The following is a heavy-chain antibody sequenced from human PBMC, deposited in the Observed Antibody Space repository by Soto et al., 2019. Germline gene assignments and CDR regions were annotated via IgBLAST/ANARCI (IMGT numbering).Heavy chain of an antibody. V-gene: IGHV3-21*01. CDR2: ISSSGYI. J-gene: IGHJ6*02. CDR3: ARDCSAGSCNHGMDV. CDR1: GFNFNSYT. Sequence: GGSLRLSCAASGFNFNSYTINWVRQAPGKRLEWLSSISSSGYIFSTDSVRGRFTISRDNAKNSVYLQINSLRAEDTAVYFCARDCSAGSCNHGMDVWGQGTTVAVSS. D-gene: IGHD2-15*01.